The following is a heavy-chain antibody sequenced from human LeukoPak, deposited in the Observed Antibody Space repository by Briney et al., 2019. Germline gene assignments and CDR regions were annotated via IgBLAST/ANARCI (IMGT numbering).Heavy chain of an antibody. CDR2: IIPIFGTA. J-gene: IGHJ4*02. CDR1: GGTFSSYA. D-gene: IGHD6-19*01. V-gene: IGHV1-69*05. Sequence: GSSVKVSCKASGGTFSSYAISWVRQAPGQGLEWMGRIIPIFGTANYAQKFQGRVTITTDESTSTAYMELSSLSSEDTAVYYCARERGSSGCLDYWGQGTLVTVSS. CDR3: ARERGSSGCLDY.